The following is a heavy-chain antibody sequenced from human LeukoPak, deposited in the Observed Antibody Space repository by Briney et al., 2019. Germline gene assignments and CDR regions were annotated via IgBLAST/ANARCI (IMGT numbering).Heavy chain of an antibody. CDR3: ARQHDIWKNYCFDY. CDR1: GYIFTAYS. V-gene: IGHV1-3*01. Sequence: RASVKISCKTSGYIFTAYSIQWVRQAPGQRLEWMGWINADSGNTKYSQKFQGRVTFTRDTVASTASMELSSLKSEDTAVYYCARQHDIWKNYCFDYWGQGTQVTVSS. D-gene: IGHD3-3*01. J-gene: IGHJ4*02. CDR2: INADSGNT.